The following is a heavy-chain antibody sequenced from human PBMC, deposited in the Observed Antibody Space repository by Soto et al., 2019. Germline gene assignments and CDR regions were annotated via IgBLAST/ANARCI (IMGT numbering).Heavy chain of an antibody. V-gene: IGHV1-3*01. D-gene: IGHD2-15*01. J-gene: IGHJ2*01. CDR1: GYTFTSYA. CDR3: ARGGSFYWYIDP. Sequence: QVQLVQSGAEVKKPGASVKVSCKASGYTFTSYAMHWVRQAPGQRLEWMGWINAGNGKTKYSQKFQGRVTITRDTSASTAYRELSSLRSEDTAVYYCARGGSFYWYIDPWGRGTLVTVSS. CDR2: INAGNGKT.